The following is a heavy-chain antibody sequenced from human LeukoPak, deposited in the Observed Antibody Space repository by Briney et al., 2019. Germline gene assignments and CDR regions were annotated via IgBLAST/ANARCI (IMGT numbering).Heavy chain of an antibody. CDR2: INPNSGGT. CDR3: AREGIVVVPAAMLTRNRGAFDI. D-gene: IGHD2-2*01. V-gene: IGHV1-2*02. Sequence: ASAKVSCKASGYTFTGYYMHWVRQAPGQGLEWMGWINPNSGGTNYAQKFQGRVTMTRDTSISTAYMELSRLRSDDTAVYYCAREGIVVVPAAMLTRNRGAFDIWGQGTMVTVSS. J-gene: IGHJ3*02. CDR1: GYTFTGYY.